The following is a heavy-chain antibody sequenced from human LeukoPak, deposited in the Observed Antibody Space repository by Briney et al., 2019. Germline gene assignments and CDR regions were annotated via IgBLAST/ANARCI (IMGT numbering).Heavy chain of an antibody. CDR2: VSYNGSNK. CDR1: AFTFSNYA. J-gene: IGHJ6*02. V-gene: IGHV3-30*04. D-gene: IGHD2-15*01. CDR3: ARGGRTMDV. Sequence: GRSLRLSCTAPAFTFSNYAMHWLRQAPGKGLEWVTVVSYNGSNKYYADSVKGRFTISKDNSKNTLYLQMNSLRAEDTAVYYCARGGRTMDVWGQGTTVTVSS.